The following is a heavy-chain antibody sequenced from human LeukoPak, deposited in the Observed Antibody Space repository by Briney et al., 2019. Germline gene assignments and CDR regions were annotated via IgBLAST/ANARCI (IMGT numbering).Heavy chain of an antibody. J-gene: IGHJ4*02. CDR2: ISGSGGST. Sequence: GGSLRLSCAASGFTFSSYAMSWVRQAPGKGLEWVSAISGSGGSTYYADSVKGRFTISRDNSKNTLYLQMNSLRDEDTAVYYCAKEADYCDSSGYRGPFDYWGQGTLVTVSS. CDR3: AKEADYCDSSGYRGPFDY. D-gene: IGHD3-22*01. V-gene: IGHV3-23*01. CDR1: GFTFSSYA.